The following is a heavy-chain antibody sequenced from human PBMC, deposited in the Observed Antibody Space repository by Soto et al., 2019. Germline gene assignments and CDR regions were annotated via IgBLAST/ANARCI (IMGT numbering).Heavy chain of an antibody. V-gene: IGHV4-39*01. D-gene: IGHD3-10*01. Sequence: QLQLQESGPGLVKPSETLSLTCTVSGGSFSSSSYYWGWIRQPPGKGLEWIGSIYYSGSTYYNPSLKSRVTISVDTSKNQFSLKLISVTAADTAVYYCARHWITMVRGVCHFDYWGQGTLVTVSS. CDR2: IYYSGST. CDR3: ARHWITMVRGVCHFDY. CDR1: GGSFSSSSYY. J-gene: IGHJ4*02.